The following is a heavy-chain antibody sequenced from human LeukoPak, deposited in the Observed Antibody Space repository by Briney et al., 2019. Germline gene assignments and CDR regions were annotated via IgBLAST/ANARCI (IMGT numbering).Heavy chain of an antibody. CDR2: IWNDGSNK. V-gene: IGHV3-30*02. CDR1: GFTFSTYG. D-gene: IGHD3-3*01. Sequence: GGSLRLSCAASGFTFSTYGMHWVRQAPGKGLECLAVIWNDGSNKYYADSVKGRFTISRDNSKNTLYLQMNSLRAEDTAVYYCAKELYPAGEDNDFWSGYYSGVVDYWGQGTLVTVSS. CDR3: AKELYPAGEDNDFWSGYYSGVVDY. J-gene: IGHJ4*02.